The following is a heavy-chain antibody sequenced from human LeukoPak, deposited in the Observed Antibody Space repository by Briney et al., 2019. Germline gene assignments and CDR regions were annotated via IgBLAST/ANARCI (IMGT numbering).Heavy chain of an antibody. V-gene: IGHV3-53*01. D-gene: IGHD3-22*01. CDR2: IYSGGST. CDR1: GFTVSSNY. J-gene: IGHJ6*02. CDR3: ARDAYYYDSSGYSFYGMGV. Sequence: GGSLRLSCAASGFTVSSNYMSWVRQAPGKGLEWVSVIYSGGSTYYADSVKGRFTISRDNSKNTLYLQMNSLRAEDTAVYYCARDAYYYDSSGYSFYGMGVWGQGTTVTVSS.